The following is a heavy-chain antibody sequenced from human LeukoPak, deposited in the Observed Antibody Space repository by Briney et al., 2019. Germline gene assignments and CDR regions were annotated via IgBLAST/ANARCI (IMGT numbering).Heavy chain of an antibody. V-gene: IGHV1-58*01. Sequence: ASVKVSCKASGFTFTSSAVQWVRQARGQRLEWIGWIVVGSGNTSYAQKFQERVTITRDMSTSTAYMELSSLRSEDTAVYYCAASPDYYDSSGYSYYFDYWGQGTLVTVSS. CDR3: AASPDYYDSSGYSYYFDY. D-gene: IGHD3-22*01. CDR2: IVVGSGNT. CDR1: GFTFTSSA. J-gene: IGHJ4*02.